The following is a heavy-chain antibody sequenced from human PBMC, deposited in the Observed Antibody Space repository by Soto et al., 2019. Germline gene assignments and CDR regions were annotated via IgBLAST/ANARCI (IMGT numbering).Heavy chain of an antibody. CDR3: AREVPTYGDWYDAFDI. V-gene: IGHV5-51*01. CDR2: IYPGDSDT. D-gene: IGHD4-17*01. Sequence: PGESLKISCKGSGYSFTSYWIGWVRQMPGKGLEWMGIIYPGDSDTRYSPSFQGQVTISADKSISTAYLQWSILKASDTAMYYCAREVPTYGDWYDAFDIWGQGTMVTVSS. J-gene: IGHJ3*02. CDR1: GYSFTSYW.